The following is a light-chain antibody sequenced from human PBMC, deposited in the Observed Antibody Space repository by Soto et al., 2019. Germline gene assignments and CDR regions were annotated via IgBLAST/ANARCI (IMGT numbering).Light chain of an antibody. Sequence: SYELTQPLSVSVALGQTARITCGGNDIGSKNVHWYQQKPGQAPVLVIYRDNIRPSGIPGRFSGSNSGNTATLTISRAQAGDEADYYCQVWDSSTYVFGAGTKVTVL. CDR2: RDN. J-gene: IGLJ1*01. CDR1: DIGSKN. CDR3: QVWDSSTYV. V-gene: IGLV3-9*01.